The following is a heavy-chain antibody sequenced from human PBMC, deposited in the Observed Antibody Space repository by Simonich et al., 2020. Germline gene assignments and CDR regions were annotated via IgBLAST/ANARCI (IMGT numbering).Heavy chain of an antibody. CDR2: ISSSSSYI. J-gene: IGHJ4*02. V-gene: IGHV3-21*01. CDR1: GFTFSSYS. Sequence: GGGLVKPGGSLRLSCAASGFTFSSYSMNWVRQAPGKVLEWVSSISSSSSYIYYADSVKGRFTISRANAKNSLYLQMNSLRAEDTAVYYCARDTSYYGSGSYYFDYWGQGTLVTVSS. CDR3: ARDTSYYGSGSYYFDY. D-gene: IGHD3-10*01.